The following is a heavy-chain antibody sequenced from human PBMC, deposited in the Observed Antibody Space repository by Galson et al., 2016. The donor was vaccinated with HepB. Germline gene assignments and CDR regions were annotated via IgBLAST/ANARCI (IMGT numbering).Heavy chain of an antibody. V-gene: IGHV3-23*01. CDR1: GFTFSSYV. CDR3: AKAPSGWSYYFDY. J-gene: IGHJ4*02. Sequence: SLRLSCAASGFTFSSYVLSWVRQPPGKGLEWVSAIRADGRNTYYADSVKGRFTISRDNSRNTVFLQMNSLTAEDTAVYYCAKAPSGWSYYFDYWGQGILVTVSS. CDR2: IRADGRNT. D-gene: IGHD6-19*01.